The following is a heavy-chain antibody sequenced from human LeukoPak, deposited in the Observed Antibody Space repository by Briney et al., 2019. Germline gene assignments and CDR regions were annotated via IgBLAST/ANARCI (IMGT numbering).Heavy chain of an antibody. V-gene: IGHV4-38-2*02. Sequence: SETLSLTCTVSGYSISSGYYWGWIRQPPGKGLEWIGSIYHSGSTYYNPSLKSRVTISVDTSKNQFSLKLSSVTAADTAVYYCARVEAAAVNQLYYYYYMDVWGKGTTVTVSS. CDR2: IYHSGST. CDR3: ARVEAAAVNQLYYYYYMDV. CDR1: GYSISSGYY. D-gene: IGHD6-13*01. J-gene: IGHJ6*03.